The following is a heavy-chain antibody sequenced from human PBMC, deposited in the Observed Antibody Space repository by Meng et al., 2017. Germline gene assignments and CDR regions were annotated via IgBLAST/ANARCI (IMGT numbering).Heavy chain of an antibody. V-gene: IGHV5-51*01. J-gene: IGHJ4*02. CDR2: ISPRNSDT. D-gene: IGHD2-2*01. Sequence: GESLKISCQGSGYSFTDYWIGWVRQMPGKGLEWMALISPRNSDTRYSPSFQGHVTISLDESISTAYLQWSSLKASDTAVYFCARRDDVTAAPFDYWGQGTLVTVSS. CDR1: GYSFTDYW. CDR3: ARRDDVTAAPFDY.